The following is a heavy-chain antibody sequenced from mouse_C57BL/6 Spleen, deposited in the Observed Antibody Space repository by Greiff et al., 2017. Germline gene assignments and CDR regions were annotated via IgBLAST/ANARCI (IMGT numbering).Heavy chain of an antibody. CDR2: IDPETGGT. V-gene: IGHV1-15*01. CDR1: GYTFTDYE. D-gene: IGHD1-1*01. Sequence: QVQLQQSGAELVRPGASVTLSCKASGYTFTDYEMHWVKQTPVHGLAWIGAIDPETGGTAYNQKFKGKAILTADKSSSTAYMELRMLTTEDSAVYYCSCSSTGASWFAYWGQGTLVTVSA. J-gene: IGHJ3*01. CDR3: SCSSTGASWFAY.